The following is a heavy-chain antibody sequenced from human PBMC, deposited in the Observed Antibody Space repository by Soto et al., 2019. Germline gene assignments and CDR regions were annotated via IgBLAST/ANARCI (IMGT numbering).Heavy chain of an antibody. V-gene: IGHV1-69*01. CDR1: GGTISSYA. CDR2: IIPIFNAT. CDR3: AREDFDSEIYYGMDV. D-gene: IGHD3-3*01. J-gene: IGHJ6*02. Sequence: QVQLVQSGSSAKKPGSSVKVSCKASGGTISSYAISWVRQAPGQGLEWMGGIIPIFNATPYAQKFQGRVTITADESTSTAYMELSSLRSEDTAVYYCAREDFDSEIYYGMDVWGQGTTVTVSS.